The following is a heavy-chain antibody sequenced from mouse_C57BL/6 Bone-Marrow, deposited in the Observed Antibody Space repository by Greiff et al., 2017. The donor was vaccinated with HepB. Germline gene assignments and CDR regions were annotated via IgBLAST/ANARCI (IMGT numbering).Heavy chain of an antibody. CDR1: GYTFTSYW. CDR3: ARSRWYFDV. J-gene: IGHJ1*03. CDR2: IDPSDSYT. V-gene: IGHV1-50*01. Sequence: QVQLQQPGAELVKPGASVKLSSKASGYTFTSYWMQWVKQRPGQGLEWIGEIDPSDSYTNYNQKLKGKPTWTVDTSSSTAYMQLSSLTSEESAVYYCARSRWYFDVWGTGTTVTVSS.